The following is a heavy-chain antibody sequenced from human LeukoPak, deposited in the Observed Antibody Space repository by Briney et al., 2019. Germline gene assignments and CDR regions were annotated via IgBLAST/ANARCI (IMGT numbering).Heavy chain of an antibody. D-gene: IGHD3-10*01. CDR3: TREKIPGLFGVLF. J-gene: IGHJ4*02. Sequence: GGSLRLSCTASGFPFGDHSMIWVRQAPGKGLEWVGSIRGETYGGTTEYAASVKGRLILSRDDSKSIAYLQLSSLKTEDTAVYYCTREKIPGLFGVLFWGQGTLVTVSS. CDR1: GFPFGDHS. CDR2: IRGETYGGTT. V-gene: IGHV3-49*04.